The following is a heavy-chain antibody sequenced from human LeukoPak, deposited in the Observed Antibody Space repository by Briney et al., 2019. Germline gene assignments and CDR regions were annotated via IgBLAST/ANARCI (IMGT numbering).Heavy chain of an antibody. J-gene: IGHJ4*02. CDR3: AKSEGGTSRRPFDY. Sequence: PGGSLRLSCAASGFTLSNYVMSWVRQAPGKGLEWVSIISVSSGSTYYADSVKGRFTISRDNSKYTLYLQMNSLRAEDTAVYYCAKSEGGTSRRPFDYWGQGTLVTVSS. CDR2: ISVSSGST. V-gene: IGHV3-23*01. D-gene: IGHD2-2*01. CDR1: GFTLSNYV.